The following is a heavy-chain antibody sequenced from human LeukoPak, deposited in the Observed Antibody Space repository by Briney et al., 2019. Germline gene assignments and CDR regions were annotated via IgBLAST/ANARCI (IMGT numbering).Heavy chain of an antibody. V-gene: IGHV3-74*01. J-gene: IGHJ4*02. CDR1: GFTFSSYW. CDR3: AKDMAPDYGDYGGFDY. D-gene: IGHD4-17*01. CDR2: IKSDGSST. Sequence: GGSLRLSCAASGFTFSSYWMHWVRQAPGKGLVWVSRIKSDGSSTSYADSVKGRFTISRDNAKNSLYLQMNSLRAEDMALYYCAKDMAPDYGDYGGFDYWGQGTLVTVSS.